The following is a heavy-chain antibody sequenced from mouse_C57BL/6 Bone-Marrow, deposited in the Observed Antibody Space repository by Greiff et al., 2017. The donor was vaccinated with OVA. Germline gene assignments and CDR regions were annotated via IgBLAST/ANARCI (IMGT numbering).Heavy chain of an antibody. CDR1: GYTFTSYG. J-gene: IGHJ2*01. V-gene: IGHV1-81*01. CDR2: IYPRSGNT. D-gene: IGHD1-1*01. Sequence: VQLQQSGAELARPGASVKLSCKASGYTFTSYGISWVKQRTGQGLEWIGEIYPRSGNTYYNEKFKGKATLTADKSSSTAYMELRSLISEDSAVDVCAKRFYYYGSSDDWGQGTTLTVSS. CDR3: AKRFYYYGSSDD.